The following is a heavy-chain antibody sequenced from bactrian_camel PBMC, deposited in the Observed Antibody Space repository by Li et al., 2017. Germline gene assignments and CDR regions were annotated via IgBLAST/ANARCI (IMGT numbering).Heavy chain of an antibody. CDR2: INSGGLSTLYA. V-gene: IGHV3S40*01. Sequence: VQLVESGGGLVQPGGSLRLSCAASGFIFSSYDMGWVRQAPGKGLEWISSINSGGLSTLYADYADSVKGRFTVSRDSAKNTMYLQMSSLRSEDTARYFCAKYLTSGTNWGLAFHYWGQGTQVTVS. CDR3: AKYLTSGTNWGLAFHY. D-gene: IGHD5*01. J-gene: IGHJ4*01. CDR1: GFIFSSYD.